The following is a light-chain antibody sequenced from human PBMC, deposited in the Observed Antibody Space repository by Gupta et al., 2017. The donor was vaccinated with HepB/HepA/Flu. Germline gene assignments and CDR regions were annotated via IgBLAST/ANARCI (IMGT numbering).Light chain of an antibody. V-gene: IGKV1-33*01. CDR2: DAS. J-gene: IGKJ4*01. Sequence: TQMTQSPSSLSSSVGDRVTITCQASQGISNYLTWYQQKPGKAPRLLIYDASNWETGVPARFSGSGSGTDFTLTISSLEPEDFAVYYCQQDNNRPLTFGGGTKVEIK. CDR3: QQDNNRPLT. CDR1: QGISNY.